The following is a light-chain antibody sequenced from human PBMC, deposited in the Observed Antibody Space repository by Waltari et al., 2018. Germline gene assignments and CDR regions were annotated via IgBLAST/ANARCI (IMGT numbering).Light chain of an antibody. J-gene: IGLJ2*01. CDR3: SSHAGSDNWGV. CDR1: SRDLGPYNY. CDR2: DVV. V-gene: IGLV2-8*01. Sequence: QSALTQPPSASRSPGQSVPISCTGTSRDLGPYNYLSCYQQYPGRAPKLILYDVVTRPSGVPDRFSGSKSGNTASLTVSGLQAEDEADYYCSSHAGSDNWGVFGGGTKLTVL.